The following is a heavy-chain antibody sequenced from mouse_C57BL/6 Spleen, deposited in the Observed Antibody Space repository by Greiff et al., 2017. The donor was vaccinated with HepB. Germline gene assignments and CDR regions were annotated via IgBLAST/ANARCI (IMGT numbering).Heavy chain of an antibody. V-gene: IGHV1-42*01. J-gene: IGHJ4*01. CDR1: GYSFTGYY. D-gene: IGHD1-1*01. CDR2: INPSTGGT. CDR3: ARDYYGSSYDAMDY. Sequence: VQLQQSGPELVKPGASVKISCKASGYSFTGYYMNWVKQSPEKSLEWIGEINPSTGGTTYNQKFKAKATLTVDKSSSTAYMQLNSLTSEDSAVYYCARDYYGSSYDAMDYWGQGTSVTVSS.